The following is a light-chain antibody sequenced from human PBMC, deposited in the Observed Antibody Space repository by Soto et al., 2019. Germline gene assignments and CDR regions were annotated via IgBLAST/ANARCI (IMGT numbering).Light chain of an antibody. J-gene: IGKJ4*01. V-gene: IGKV1-39*01. CDR2: AAS. Sequence: DIQLTQSPSSLSASVGDRVTITCRASQSIITYLNWYRQKPGKAPNLLIYAASSLQSGVPSRFSGSGSETEFTLSISSLQPEDFATYYCQQIYSAPLTFGEGTKVDIK. CDR1: QSIITY. CDR3: QQIYSAPLT.